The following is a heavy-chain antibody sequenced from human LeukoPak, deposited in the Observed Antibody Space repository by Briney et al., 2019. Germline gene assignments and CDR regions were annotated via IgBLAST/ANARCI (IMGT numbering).Heavy chain of an antibody. CDR2: IYYSGST. D-gene: IGHD6-19*01. V-gene: IGHV4-34*01. J-gene: IGHJ1*01. Sequence: SETLPLTCAVYGGSFSGYYWGWIRQPPGKGLEWIGSIYYSGSTYYNPSLKSRVTISVDTSKNQFSLKLSSVTAADTAVYYCARVGYSSGWYRSTDFQHWGQGTLVTVSS. CDR3: ARVGYSSGWYRSTDFQH. CDR1: GGSFSGYY.